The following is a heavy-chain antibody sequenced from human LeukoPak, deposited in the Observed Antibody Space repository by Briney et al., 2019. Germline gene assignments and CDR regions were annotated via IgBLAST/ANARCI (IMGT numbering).Heavy chain of an antibody. V-gene: IGHV4-39*01. D-gene: IGHD4-17*01. Sequence: TSETLSLTCTVSGGSISSSGFYSGWIRQPPGKGLEWIGSIYDSGGTYYNPSLKSRVTISVNMSNNKFSLKPSYVPAADTAVYYCARHDYGDKNFDYWGQGTLVTVSS. CDR2: IYDSGGT. CDR3: ARHDYGDKNFDY. CDR1: GGSISSSGFY. J-gene: IGHJ4*02.